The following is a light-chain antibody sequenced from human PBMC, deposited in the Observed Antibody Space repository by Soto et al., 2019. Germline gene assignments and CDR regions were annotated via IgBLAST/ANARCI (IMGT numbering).Light chain of an antibody. CDR3: SSYTSSSSVV. V-gene: IGLV2-14*03. Sequence: QSALTQPAFVSGSPGQSITISCTGTSSDVGAYNYVSWYQQHPGKAPKLMICDVRNRPSGVSNRFSGSKSGNTASLTISGLQAEDEADYYCSSYTSSSSVVFGGGTKLTVL. CDR1: SSDVGAYNY. CDR2: DVR. J-gene: IGLJ2*01.